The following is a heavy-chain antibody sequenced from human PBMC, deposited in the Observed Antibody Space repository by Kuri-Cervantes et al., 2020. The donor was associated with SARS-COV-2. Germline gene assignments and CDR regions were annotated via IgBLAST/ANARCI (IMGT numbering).Heavy chain of an antibody. V-gene: IGHV4-38-2*02. CDR3: ATRIAAAGSYYFDY. CDR1: GYSISSGYY. D-gene: IGHD6-13*01. Sequence: ESLKISCTVSGYSISSGYYWGWIRQPPGKGLEWIGSIYHSGSTYYNPSLKSRVTISVDTSKNQFSLKLSSVTAADTAVYYCATRIAAAGSYYFDYWGQGTLVTVSS. J-gene: IGHJ4*02. CDR2: IYHSGST.